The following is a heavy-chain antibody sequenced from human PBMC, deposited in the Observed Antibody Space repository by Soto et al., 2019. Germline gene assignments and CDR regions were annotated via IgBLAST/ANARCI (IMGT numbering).Heavy chain of an antibody. CDR3: ARDPVAGTYFDY. CDR1: GYTFTSYG. CDR2: INDYDGNT. D-gene: IGHD6-19*01. J-gene: IGHJ4*02. V-gene: IGHV1-18*01. Sequence: QVQLVQSGAEVKRTGASVKVSCKASGYTFTSYGISWVRQAPGQGLEWMGWINDYDGNTNYAQKLQCRDTMTTDTSTSTAYMELMSLRSDDTAVFYCARDPVAGTYFDYWGQGTLVTVSS.